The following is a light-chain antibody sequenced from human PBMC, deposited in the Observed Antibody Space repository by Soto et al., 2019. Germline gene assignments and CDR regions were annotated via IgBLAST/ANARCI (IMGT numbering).Light chain of an antibody. Sequence: QSALTQPPSVSAARGQKVTISCSGSSSNIGNNYVSWYQQLPGTAPKLLIYDNNKRPSGIPDRFSGSKSGTSATLGITGLQTGDEADYYCGTWDSSLSAYYVFGTGTKVTV. J-gene: IGLJ1*01. CDR1: SSNIGNNY. CDR2: DNN. CDR3: GTWDSSLSAYYV. V-gene: IGLV1-51*01.